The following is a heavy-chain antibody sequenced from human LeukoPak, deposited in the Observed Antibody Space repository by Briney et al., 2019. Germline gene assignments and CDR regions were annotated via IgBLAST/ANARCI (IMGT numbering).Heavy chain of an antibody. D-gene: IGHD2-2*01. CDR3: AKDIQYQLLMIFDY. J-gene: IGHJ4*02. CDR1: GFTVSSNY. V-gene: IGHV3-53*01. CDR2: IYSGGTT. Sequence: GGSLRLSCAASGFTVSSNYMSWVRQAPGKGLEWVSVIYSGGTTYYADSVKGRFTISRDNSKNTLYLQMNSLRGEDTAVYYCAKDIQYQLLMIFDYWGQGTLVTVSS.